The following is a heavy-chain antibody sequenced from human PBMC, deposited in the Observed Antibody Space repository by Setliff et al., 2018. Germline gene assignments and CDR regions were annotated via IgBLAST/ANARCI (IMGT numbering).Heavy chain of an antibody. J-gene: IGHJ2*01. Sequence: SETLSLTCAVYGGSFSGHHWCWIRQPPWKGLEWIGEINHSGSANYNPSLKSRVTISLDTSKNQFSLKLSSVTAADTAVYYCARREVERTTTRRTVWYFDLGGRGTLVTVSS. CDR2: INHSGSA. V-gene: IGHV4-34*01. D-gene: IGHD1-7*01. CDR1: GGSFSGHH. CDR3: ARREVERTTTRRTVWYFDL.